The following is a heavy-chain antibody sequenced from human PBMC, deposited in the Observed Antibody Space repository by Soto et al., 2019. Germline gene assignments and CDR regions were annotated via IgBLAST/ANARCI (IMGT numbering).Heavy chain of an antibody. V-gene: IGHV4-59*01. CDR2: VYYTGST. CDR1: GGSISSYY. J-gene: IGHJ4*02. CDR3: ARGGYYDSSGYLFNLDY. D-gene: IGHD3-22*01. Sequence: SETLSLTCTVSGGSISSYYWSWIRQPPGKGLERIGYVYYTGSTDYNPSLQSRVTISVDTPKNQFSLKLSSVTAADTAVYYCARGGYYDSSGYLFNLDYWGQGTLVTVSS.